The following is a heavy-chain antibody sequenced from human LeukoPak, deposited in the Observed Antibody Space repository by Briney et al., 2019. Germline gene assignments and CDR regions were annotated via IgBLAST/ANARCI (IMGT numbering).Heavy chain of an antibody. CDR1: AFTFSTYG. J-gene: IGHJ4*02. CDR2: ERYDGSDK. CDR3: ATEALDF. Sequence: GGSLRLSCAASAFTFSTYGMHWVRQAPGKGLEWVAFERYDGSDKYYAGSVKGRFTISRDNSKNTLYLQMNSLRAEDTAVYYCATEALDFWGQGTLVTVSS. V-gene: IGHV3-30*02.